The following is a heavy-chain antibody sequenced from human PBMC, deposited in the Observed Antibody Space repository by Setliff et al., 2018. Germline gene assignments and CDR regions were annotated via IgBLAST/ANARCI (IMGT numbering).Heavy chain of an antibody. Sequence: GGSLRLSCAASGFTFGSYWMTWVRQAPEKGLEWVANIHQDGSERHYVDSVKGRFTISRDNAKNSLFLQMNLLEVEDTAVYYCVRDWASGDDHWGRGTLVTVSS. CDR1: GFTFGSYW. D-gene: IGHD3-10*01. J-gene: IGHJ4*02. V-gene: IGHV3-7*01. CDR2: IHQDGSER. CDR3: VRDWASGDDH.